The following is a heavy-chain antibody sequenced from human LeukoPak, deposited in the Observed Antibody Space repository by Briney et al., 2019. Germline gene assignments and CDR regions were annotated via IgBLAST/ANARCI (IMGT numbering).Heavy chain of an antibody. CDR1: GFTFSTYS. Sequence: GGSLRLSCAASGFTFSTYSMNWVRQAPGKGLEWVSSISTSSSYIYYADSVKGRFTISRDNAKNSLYLQMNSLRAEDTAVYYCARTAARRFDYWGQGTLVTVSS. J-gene: IGHJ4*02. D-gene: IGHD6-6*01. CDR3: ARTAARRFDY. CDR2: ISTSSSYI. V-gene: IGHV3-21*01.